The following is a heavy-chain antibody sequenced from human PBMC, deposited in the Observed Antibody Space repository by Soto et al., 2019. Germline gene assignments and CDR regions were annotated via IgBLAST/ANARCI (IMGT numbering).Heavy chain of an antibody. D-gene: IGHD3-22*01. CDR1: GFTFSSYA. Sequence: GGSLRLSCAASGFTFSSYAMHWVRQAPGKGLEWVAVVSYDGSNKYYADSVKGRFTISRDNSKNTLYLQMNSLRAEDTAVYYCARAGTYYDSSGYSEDDLDAFDIWGQGTMVTVS. J-gene: IGHJ3*02. V-gene: IGHV3-30-3*01. CDR2: VSYDGSNK. CDR3: ARAGTYYDSSGYSEDDLDAFDI.